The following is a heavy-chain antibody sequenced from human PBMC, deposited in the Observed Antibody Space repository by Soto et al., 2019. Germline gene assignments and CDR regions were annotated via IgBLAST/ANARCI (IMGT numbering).Heavy chain of an antibody. CDR1: GFTFSNAW. V-gene: IGHV3-15*01. CDR2: IKSKTDGGTT. Sequence: GGSLRLSCAASGFTFSNAWMSWVRQAPGKGLEWVGHIKSKTDGGTTDYAAPVKGRFTISRDDSKNTLYLQMNSLKTEDTAVYYCTTDYIEAAAGDYWGQGTLVTVSS. J-gene: IGHJ4*02. CDR3: TTDYIEAAAGDY. D-gene: IGHD6-13*01.